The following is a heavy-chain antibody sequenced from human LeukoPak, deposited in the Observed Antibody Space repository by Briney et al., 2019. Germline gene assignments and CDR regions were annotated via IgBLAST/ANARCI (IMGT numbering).Heavy chain of an antibody. Sequence: PGRSLRLSCAASGFTFDDYAMHWVRHAPGKGLEWVSGISWNSGSIGYADSVKGRFTISRDNAKNSLYLQMNSLRAEDTALYYCAKDHTAGYSSSWYGFIFDYWGQGTLVTVSS. D-gene: IGHD6-13*01. CDR3: AKDHTAGYSSSWYGFIFDY. CDR1: GFTFDDYA. V-gene: IGHV3-9*01. J-gene: IGHJ4*02. CDR2: ISWNSGSI.